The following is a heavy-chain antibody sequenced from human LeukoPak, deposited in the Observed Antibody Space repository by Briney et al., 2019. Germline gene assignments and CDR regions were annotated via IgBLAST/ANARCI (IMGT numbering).Heavy chain of an antibody. CDR2: ITSSSSYI. CDR3: ARDPYSGNYGDYYYYYMDV. D-gene: IGHD1-26*01. Sequence: GESLRLSCAASGSTFSTYNMNWVRQAPGKGLEWVSSITSSSSYIYYADSVKGRFTISRDNAKSSLYLQMNSLRDEDTAVYYCARDPYSGNYGDYYYYYMDVWGKGTTVTISS. J-gene: IGHJ6*03. V-gene: IGHV3-21*01. CDR1: GSTFSTYN.